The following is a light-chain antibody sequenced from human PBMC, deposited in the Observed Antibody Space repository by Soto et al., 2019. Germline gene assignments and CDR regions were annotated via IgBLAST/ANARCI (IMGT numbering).Light chain of an antibody. V-gene: IGLV2-14*01. CDR3: SSYTRSATWV. CDR2: EAT. Sequence: QSVLTQPASVSGSPGQLITISCTGTGSDIGGYNYVSWYQQHPGKAPQLMIYEATDRPSGVSSRFSGSKSGSTASLTISGPQAEDEADYYCSSYTRSATWVFGGGTKLTVL. J-gene: IGLJ3*02. CDR1: GSDIGGYNY.